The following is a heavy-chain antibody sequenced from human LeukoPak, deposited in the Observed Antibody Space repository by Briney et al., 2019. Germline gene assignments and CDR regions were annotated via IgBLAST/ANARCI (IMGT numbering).Heavy chain of an antibody. CDR2: IWYDGSNK. CDR3: AKDPYMVRGAPYYMDV. D-gene: IGHD3-10*01. V-gene: IGHV3-33*06. CDR1: GFTFSSYG. Sequence: GGSLRLSCAASGFTFSSYGMHWVRQAPGKGLEWVAVIWYDGSNKYYADSVKGRFTISRDNSRNTLYLQMNSLRAEDTAVYYCAKDPYMVRGAPYYMDVWGKGTTVTVSS. J-gene: IGHJ6*03.